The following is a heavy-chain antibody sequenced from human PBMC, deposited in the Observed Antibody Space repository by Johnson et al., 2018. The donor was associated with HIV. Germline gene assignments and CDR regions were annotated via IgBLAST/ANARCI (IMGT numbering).Heavy chain of an antibody. CDR3: AKGGYCSGGSCYPDAFDI. J-gene: IGHJ3*02. D-gene: IGHD2-15*01. CDR1: GFTFSSYG. Sequence: MQLVESGGGVVQPGRSLRLSCAASGFTFSSYGMHWVRQAPGKGLEWVAVIWYDGSTKYYADSVKGRFTISRDNSKNTLYLQMNSLRAEDTAVYYCAKGGYCSGGSCYPDAFDIWGQGTMVTVSS. V-gene: IGHV3-33*06. CDR2: IWYDGSTK.